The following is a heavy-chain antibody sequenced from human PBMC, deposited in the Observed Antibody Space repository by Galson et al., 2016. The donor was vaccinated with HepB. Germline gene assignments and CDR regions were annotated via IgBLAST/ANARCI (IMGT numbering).Heavy chain of an antibody. CDR3: ASAGLVGAPQAFSV. J-gene: IGHJ3*01. Sequence: CTVSGASISSHYWNWIRHSPGKGLEWIASIYDTGSPSHNPSLKSRVTISLDTSKSQFSLTLTSVTAADTAVYYCASAGLVGAPQAFSVWGQGTMVIVSS. D-gene: IGHD1-26*01. V-gene: IGHV4-59*11. CDR2: IYDTGSP. CDR1: GASISSHY.